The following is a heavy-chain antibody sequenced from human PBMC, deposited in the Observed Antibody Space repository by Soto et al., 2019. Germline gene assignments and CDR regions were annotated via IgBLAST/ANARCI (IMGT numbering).Heavy chain of an antibody. Sequence: EVQLVESGGGLVKPGGSLRLSCAASGFTFSSYSMNWVRQAPGKGLEWVSSISSSSSYIYYADSVKGRFTISRDNAKNSLYLQMNSLRAEDTAVYYCARDWGYDSSGYSYPFDYWGQGTLVTVSS. J-gene: IGHJ4*02. D-gene: IGHD3-22*01. V-gene: IGHV3-21*01. CDR3: ARDWGYDSSGYSYPFDY. CDR1: GFTFSSYS. CDR2: ISSSSSYI.